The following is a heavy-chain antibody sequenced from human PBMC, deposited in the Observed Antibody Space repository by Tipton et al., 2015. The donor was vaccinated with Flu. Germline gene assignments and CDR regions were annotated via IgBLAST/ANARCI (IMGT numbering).Heavy chain of an antibody. CDR3: ARVCDPRIRYFDL. Sequence: TLSLTCTVSGGSISSSSYYWGWIRQPPGKGLEWIGSIYYSGSTYYNPSLKGRVTISVDTSKNQFSLKLSSVTAADTAVYYCARVCDPRIRYFDLWGRGTLVTVSS. D-gene: IGHD3-10*01. J-gene: IGHJ2*01. CDR1: GGSISSSSYY. V-gene: IGHV4-39*07. CDR2: IYYSGST.